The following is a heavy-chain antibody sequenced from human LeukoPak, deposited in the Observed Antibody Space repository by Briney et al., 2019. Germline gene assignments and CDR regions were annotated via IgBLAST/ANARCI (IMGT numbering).Heavy chain of an antibody. V-gene: IGHV3-53*01. CDR3: ARGVEPLAANTLAY. CDR1: GFTVITND. CDR2: LYSDGNT. Sequence: PGGSLRLSCAASGFTVITNDMTWVRKAPGKELEWVSVLYSDGNTKYADSVQGRFTISRDNSKNTLYLEMNSLSPDDTAVYYCARGVEPLAANTLAYWGQGTLVTVSS. J-gene: IGHJ4*02. D-gene: IGHD1-14*01.